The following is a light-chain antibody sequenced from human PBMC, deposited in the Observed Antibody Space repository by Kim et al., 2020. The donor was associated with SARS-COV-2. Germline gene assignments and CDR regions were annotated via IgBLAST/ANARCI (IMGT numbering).Light chain of an antibody. CDR1: QSVGSSY. CDR3: QHYGRSLWA. J-gene: IGKJ1*01. V-gene: IGKV3-20*01. Sequence: SPGERASLYCRASQSVGSSYLAWYQQKPGQAPRLLFYAASRRATGIPDRFSGSGSGTDFTLTISRLEPEDFAIYYCQHYGRSLWAFGQGTKVDIK. CDR2: AAS.